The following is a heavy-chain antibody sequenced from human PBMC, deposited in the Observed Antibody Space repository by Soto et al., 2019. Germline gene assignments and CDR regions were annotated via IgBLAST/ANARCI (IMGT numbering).Heavy chain of an antibody. CDR2: IRSGGDST. CDR1: GFSFSNYV. Sequence: EVQLLESGGNLVQPGGSLRLSCAASGFSFSNYVMSWVRQAPGKGLEWVSTIRSGGDSTYYADSVIGRFTISRDNSKNTLYLQMNSLRAEDTAVYYCAKMLGIFRWRVIDYWGQGTLVTVSS. V-gene: IGHV3-23*01. CDR3: AKMLGIFRWRVIDY. D-gene: IGHD6-19*01. J-gene: IGHJ4*02.